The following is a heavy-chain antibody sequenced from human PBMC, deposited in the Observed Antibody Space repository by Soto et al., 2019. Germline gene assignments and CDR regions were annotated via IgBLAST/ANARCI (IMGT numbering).Heavy chain of an antibody. CDR1: GFTFNNYA. CDR3: VKDWTGDTCPCMDV. J-gene: IGHJ6*01. CDR2: ISGSDGST. D-gene: IGHD2-8*02. Sequence: EVQLLESGGGLVQPGGSLRLSCAASGFTFNNYAMTWVRQAPGKGLEWVSTISGSDGSTYYADSVKGRFTISRDNSKNALYLQMSSLRAEDTARYYCVKDWTGDTCPCMDVWGQGTTVTVSS. V-gene: IGHV3-23*01.